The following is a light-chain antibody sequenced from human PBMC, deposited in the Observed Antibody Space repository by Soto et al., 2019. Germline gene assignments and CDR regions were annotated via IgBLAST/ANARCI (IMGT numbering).Light chain of an antibody. CDR1: SSDVGGYNY. CDR3: SSYAASNNFYFV. J-gene: IGLJ3*02. Sequence: QSALTQPPSASGSPGQSVTISCTGTSSDVGGYNYVSWYQQYPGRAPKLMIYEVTKRPSGVPDRFSGYKSGNMASLTVSGLQAEDEADYYCSSYAASNNFYFVFGGGTQLTVL. V-gene: IGLV2-8*01. CDR2: EVT.